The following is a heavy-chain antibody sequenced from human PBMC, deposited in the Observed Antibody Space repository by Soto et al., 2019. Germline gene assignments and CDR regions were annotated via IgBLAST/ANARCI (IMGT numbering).Heavy chain of an antibody. D-gene: IGHD2-2*01. CDR3: AAWGPSTASLDP. V-gene: IGHV4-59*01. Sequence: TQCHRRRDARGYIGIYSWSWIRQPTGKGLEWIGYIFYRGNTNYNPSLKSRVTISADTSKNHFSLKLSSVTAADTAVYYCAAWGPSTASLDPWGQGDLVTVSS. CDR2: IFYRGNT. CDR1: RGYIGIYS. J-gene: IGHJ5*02.